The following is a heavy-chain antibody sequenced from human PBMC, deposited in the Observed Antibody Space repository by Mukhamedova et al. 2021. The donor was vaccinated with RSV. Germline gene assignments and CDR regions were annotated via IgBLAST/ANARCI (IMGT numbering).Heavy chain of an antibody. D-gene: IGHD2-2*01. CDR3: ARVLGAYCSSTSCYSSDVAFDI. Sequence: ANYAQKFQGRVTITADESTSTAYMELSSLRSEDTAVYYCARVLGAYCSSTSCYSSDVAFDIWGQGTMVTVSS. V-gene: IGHV1-69*01. J-gene: IGHJ3*02. CDR2: A.